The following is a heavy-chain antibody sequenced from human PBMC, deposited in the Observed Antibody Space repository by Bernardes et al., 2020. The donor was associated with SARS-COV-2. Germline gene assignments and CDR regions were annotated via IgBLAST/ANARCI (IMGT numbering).Heavy chain of an antibody. CDR1: GSTFTT. V-gene: IGHV1-46*01. CDR3: ARQHRSSWLFDY. J-gene: IGHJ4*02. D-gene: IGHD6-13*01. CDR2: IYPGDDIT. Sequence: ASVKDSCKASGSTFTTMHWVRQAPGQGLAWMGIIYPGDDITTYAQKFRGRVTVTRDTSTNTVYMELSSLRSEDTAVYYCARQHRSSWLFDYWGQGTLVTVSS.